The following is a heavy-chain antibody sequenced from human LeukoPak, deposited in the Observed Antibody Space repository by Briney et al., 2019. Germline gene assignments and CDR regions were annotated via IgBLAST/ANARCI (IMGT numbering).Heavy chain of an antibody. D-gene: IGHD2-15*01. V-gene: IGHV3-23*01. CDR2: ISGGDDGT. J-gene: IGHJ4*02. CDR3: AKSPVSSCRGSFCYPFDY. Sequence: GGSLRLSCAASGFTFSTYAMSWVRQIPGKGLEWVSAISGGDDGTYYADSVKGRFTISRDNSRNTLYLQMNTLRAEDTAVYFCAKSPVSSCRGSFCYPFDYWGQGNLVTVSS. CDR1: GFTFSTYA.